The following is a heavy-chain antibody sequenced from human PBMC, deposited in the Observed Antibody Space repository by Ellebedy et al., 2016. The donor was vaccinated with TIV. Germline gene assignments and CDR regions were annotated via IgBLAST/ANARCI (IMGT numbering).Heavy chain of an antibody. CDR3: ARGTVAPQSLKYFDS. Sequence: SETLSLXXAVYGGSFSGHYWSWIRQPPGKGLEWIGEVNHSGSTNYNASLRGRVAISVDTSKNQFSLKLTSVTAADTAVYFCARGTVAPQSLKYFDSWGQGTLVTVSS. V-gene: IGHV4-34*01. J-gene: IGHJ4*02. D-gene: IGHD6-19*01. CDR2: VNHSGST. CDR1: GGSFSGHY.